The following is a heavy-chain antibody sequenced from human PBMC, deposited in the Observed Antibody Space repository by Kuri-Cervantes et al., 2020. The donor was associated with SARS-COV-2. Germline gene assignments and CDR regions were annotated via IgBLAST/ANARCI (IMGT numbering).Heavy chain of an antibody. V-gene: IGHV3-30*03. CDR1: GFTFSNYG. J-gene: IGHJ4*02. CDR2: ISYDGSNR. Sequence: LSFTCAASGFTFSNYGMHWVRQAPGKGLEWVAIISYDGSNRYYADSVKGRFTISRDNSKNTLYLQMNSLRAEDTAVYYCASEMENGPGDGLVVPAANDYWGQGTLVTVSS. CDR3: ASEMENGPGDGLVVPAANDY. D-gene: IGHD2-2*01.